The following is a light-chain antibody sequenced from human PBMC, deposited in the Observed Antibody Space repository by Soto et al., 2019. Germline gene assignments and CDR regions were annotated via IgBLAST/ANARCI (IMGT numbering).Light chain of an antibody. J-gene: IGKJ4*01. V-gene: IGKV3-15*01. CDR2: GVS. CDR1: QSLSSS. CDR3: QQYDIWPLT. Sequence: IVMTQSPATLSVSPEERATLSCRASQSLSSSLAWYQQKPGQAPRLLIYGVSTRATGIPARFSGGGSGTEFALTISSLQSEDFAVYYCQQYDIWPLTFGGGTKVDIK.